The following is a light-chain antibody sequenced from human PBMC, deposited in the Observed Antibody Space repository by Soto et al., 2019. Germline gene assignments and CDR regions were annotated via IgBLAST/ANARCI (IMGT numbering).Light chain of an antibody. Sequence: IVMSQSPATLSRSPVEGATVSYLAGQSVRSDLAWYQQKPGQAPRLLIYAATTRATGIPARFSGNGSGTEFTLTISSLQSEDSAVYYCQQYNNWPPLTFGGGTKVDIK. CDR1: QSVRSD. CDR2: AAT. J-gene: IGKJ4*01. CDR3: QQYNNWPPLT. V-gene: IGKV3-15*01.